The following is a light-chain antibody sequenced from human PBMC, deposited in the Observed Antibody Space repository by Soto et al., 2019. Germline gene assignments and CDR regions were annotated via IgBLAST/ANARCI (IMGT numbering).Light chain of an antibody. J-gene: IGKJ2*01. V-gene: IGKV1-33*01. CDR2: DAS. CDR1: RDISVY. Sequence: DIQMTQSPSSLSASLGDRVTITCQASRDISVYLNWYQQKPGKPPKLIVYDASNLQTGVPSRFRGIGSGTHFSFTISSLPPEDIATYYCQQYDNLPPYTFGQGTTLEIK. CDR3: QQYDNLPPYT.